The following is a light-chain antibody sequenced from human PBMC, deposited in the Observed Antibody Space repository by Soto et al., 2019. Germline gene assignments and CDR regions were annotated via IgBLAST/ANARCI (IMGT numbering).Light chain of an antibody. J-gene: IGKJ1*01. V-gene: IGKV2-30*01. CDR3: MQGSHYPPWT. CDR1: QSLVSSNGNTY. CDR2: EVS. Sequence: DVVMTQSPLSLPVTLGQPASMSCRASQSLVSSNGNTYLHWFQQRPGQPPRRLIYEVSKRDYGGPDKFSGSGSGTDFTLKISSVEAEDVGVYYCMQGSHYPPWTFGQGTKVEIK.